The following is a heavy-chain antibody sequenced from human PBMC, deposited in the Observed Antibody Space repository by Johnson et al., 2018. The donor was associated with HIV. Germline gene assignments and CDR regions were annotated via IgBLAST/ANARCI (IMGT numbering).Heavy chain of an antibody. D-gene: IGHD1-26*01. Sequence: HVQLVDSGGAVVQPGGSLRLSCAASGFTLSSYGMHWVRQAPGKGLEWVAFIRYDGSSKYYADSVKGRFTVSRYNSKNTLYLQMKSLRPEDTAVYYCAKESKWESRTPHAFDLWGQGTMVTVSS. CDR1: GFTLSSYG. J-gene: IGHJ3*01. V-gene: IGHV3-30*02. CDR2: IRYDGSSK. CDR3: AKESKWESRTPHAFDL.